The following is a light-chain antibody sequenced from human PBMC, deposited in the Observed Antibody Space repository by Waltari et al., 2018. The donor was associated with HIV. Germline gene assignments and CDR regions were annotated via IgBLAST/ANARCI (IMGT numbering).Light chain of an antibody. CDR1: SSAIATYYY. V-gene: IGLV2-14*01. J-gene: IGLJ3*02. CDR3: ASYTITSTLV. Sequence: QSALTQPASVSGYLGQSITIACLGTSSAIATYYYVSWYQHHPDKAPRLVIYDANSRPSGVPFRFSGSKSGNTASLTISGLQAEDEADYYCASYTITSTLVFGGGTKVTVL. CDR2: DAN.